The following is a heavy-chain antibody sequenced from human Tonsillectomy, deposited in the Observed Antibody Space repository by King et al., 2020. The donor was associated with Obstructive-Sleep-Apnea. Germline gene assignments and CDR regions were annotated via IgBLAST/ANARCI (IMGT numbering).Heavy chain of an antibody. CDR1: GGSFSGYY. D-gene: IGHD3-22*01. V-gene: IGHV4-34*01. CDR2: INHSGST. J-gene: IGHJ6*02. CDR3: ARAKDDSSGYYYYYYGMDV. Sequence: VQLQQWGAGLLKPSETLSLTCAVYGGSFSGYYWSWIRQPPGKGLEWIWEINHSGSTNYNPSLKSRVTLSVDTSKNQFSLKLSSVTAADTAVYYCARAKDDSSGYYYYYYGMDVWGQGTTVTVSS.